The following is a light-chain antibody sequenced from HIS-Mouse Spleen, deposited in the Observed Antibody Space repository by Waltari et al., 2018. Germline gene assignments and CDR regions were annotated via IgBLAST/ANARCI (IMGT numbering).Light chain of an antibody. CDR1: SSAVGRYNY. Sequence: QSALTQPRSVSGSPGQSVTISCTGTSSAVGRYNYVSWYQQHPAKAPKLMIYDVSKRPSGVPDRFSGSKSGNTASLTISGLQAEDEADYYCCSYAGSYTFVFGGGTKLTVL. CDR2: DVS. CDR3: CSYAGSYTFV. V-gene: IGLV2-11*01. J-gene: IGLJ3*02.